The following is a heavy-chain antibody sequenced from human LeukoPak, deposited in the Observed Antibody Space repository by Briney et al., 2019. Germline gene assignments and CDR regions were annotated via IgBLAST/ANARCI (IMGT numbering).Heavy chain of an antibody. CDR2: INHSGST. CDR3: ASGPNLDDYAWGSYRFDY. CDR1: GGSFSGYY. V-gene: IGHV4-34*01. D-gene: IGHD3-16*02. J-gene: IGHJ4*02. Sequence: SETLSLTCAVYGGSFSGYYWSWIRQPPGKGLEWIGEINHSGSTNYNPSLKSRVTISVDTSKNQFSLKLSSVTAADTAVYYCASGPNLDDYAWGSYRFDYWGQGTLVTVSS.